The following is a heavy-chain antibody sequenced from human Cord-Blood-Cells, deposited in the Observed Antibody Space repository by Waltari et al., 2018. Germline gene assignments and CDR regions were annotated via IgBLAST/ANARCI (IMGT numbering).Heavy chain of an antibody. D-gene: IGHD3-16*02. CDR1: GYTFTSYD. CDR2: MNTNSGNT. Sequence: QVQLVQSGAEVKKPGASVKVSCKASGYTFTSYDINWVRQATGQGLEWMGWMNTNSGNTGYAQKFQSRGTITRNTSISTAYMELSSLRSEDTAVYYCARRYLGKVSDAFDIWGQGTMVTVSS. J-gene: IGHJ3*02. V-gene: IGHV1-8*03. CDR3: ARRYLGKVSDAFDI.